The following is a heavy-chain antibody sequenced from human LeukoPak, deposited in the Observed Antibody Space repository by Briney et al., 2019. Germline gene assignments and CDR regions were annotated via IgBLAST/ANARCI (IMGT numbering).Heavy chain of an antibody. V-gene: IGHV1-18*01. Sequence: ASVKVSCKASGYTFTSYGISWVQQAPGQGLEWMGWISAYNGNTNYAQKLQGRVTMTTDTSTSTAYMELRSLRSDDTAVYYCALTYYYGSANNWFDPWGQGTLVTVSS. CDR1: GYTFTSYG. J-gene: IGHJ5*02. CDR3: ALTYYYGSANNWFDP. D-gene: IGHD3-10*01. CDR2: ISAYNGNT.